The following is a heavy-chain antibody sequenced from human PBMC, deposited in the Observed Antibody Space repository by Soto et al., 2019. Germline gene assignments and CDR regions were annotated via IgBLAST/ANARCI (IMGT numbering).Heavy chain of an antibody. CDR3: AGVATIKGPFDY. V-gene: IGHV4-4*07. D-gene: IGHD5-12*01. J-gene: IGHJ4*02. CDR2: IYTSGST. Sequence: SETLSLTCTVSGGSISSYYWSWIRQPAGKGLEWIGRIYTSGSTNYNPSLKSRVTMSVDTSKNQFSLKLSSVTAADTAVYYCAGVATIKGPFDYWGQGTLVTVSS. CDR1: GGSISSYY.